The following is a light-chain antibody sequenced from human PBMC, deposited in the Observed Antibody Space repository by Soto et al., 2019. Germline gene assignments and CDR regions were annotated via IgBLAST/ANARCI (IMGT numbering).Light chain of an antibody. Sequence: ETVLTHSPGTLSLSPGEIATLSCGASQSVSSSYLAWYQQKPGQAPRLLIYGASSRATGIPDRFSGSGSGTDFSLTISSLQPEDFAVYYCQQDYNTITFGQGTRLEIK. J-gene: IGKJ5*01. CDR1: QSVSSSY. CDR3: QQDYNTIT. V-gene: IGKV3-20*01. CDR2: GAS.